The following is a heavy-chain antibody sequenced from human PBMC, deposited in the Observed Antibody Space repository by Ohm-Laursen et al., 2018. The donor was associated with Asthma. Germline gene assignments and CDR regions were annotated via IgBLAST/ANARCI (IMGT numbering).Heavy chain of an antibody. J-gene: IGHJ5*02. V-gene: IGHV1-2*06. CDR2: INPNSGNT. Sequence: SVKVSCKASGYTLTGYYMHWVRQAPGQGLEWMGRINPNSGNTNYVQKLQGRATMTTDTSTSTAYMELRSLRSEDTAVYYCARDSSRPTAKIGGTIWFDPWGQGTLVTVSS. CDR1: GYTLTGYY. CDR3: ARDSSRPTAKIGGTIWFDP. D-gene: IGHD1-1*01.